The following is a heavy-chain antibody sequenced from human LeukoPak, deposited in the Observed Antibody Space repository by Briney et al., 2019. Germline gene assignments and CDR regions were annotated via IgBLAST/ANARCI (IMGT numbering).Heavy chain of an antibody. J-gene: IGHJ3*02. CDR1: GFTFSSYS. CDR3: ARDSSSWYAFDI. CDR2: IYYSGST. D-gene: IGHD6-13*01. Sequence: LRLSCAASGFTFSSYSMNWVRQHPGKGLEWIGYIYYSGSTYYNPSLKSRVTISVDTSKNQFSLKLSSVTAADTAVYYCARDSSSWYAFDIWGQGTMVTVSS. V-gene: IGHV4-31*02.